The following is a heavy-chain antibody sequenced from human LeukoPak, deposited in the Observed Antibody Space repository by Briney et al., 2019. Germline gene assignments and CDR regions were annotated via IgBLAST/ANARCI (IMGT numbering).Heavy chain of an antibody. Sequence: GGSLTLSCAASGFTLSSYDMSWVRQAPGKGLEWVSDISDSGNTYHADSVKGRFTISRDSSKNTLFLQMNRLRPEDAAVYYCAKAPVTTCRGAYCYPFDYWGQGTLVTVSS. CDR3: AKAPVTTCRGAYCYPFDY. D-gene: IGHD2-21*01. CDR2: ISDSGNT. J-gene: IGHJ4*02. CDR1: GFTLSSYD. V-gene: IGHV3-23*01.